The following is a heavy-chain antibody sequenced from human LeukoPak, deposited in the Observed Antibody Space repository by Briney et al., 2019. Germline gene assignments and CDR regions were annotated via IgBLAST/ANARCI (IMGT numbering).Heavy chain of an antibody. Sequence: SVKVSCKASGYTFTSYDINWVRQATGQGLEWMGKIIPILGIPNYAQKFQGRLTITADKSTSTAYMELSSLRSEDTAVYYCARGSGDFVYWGQGTLVTVSS. CDR1: GYTFTSYD. CDR2: IIPILGIP. V-gene: IGHV1-69*04. J-gene: IGHJ4*02. D-gene: IGHD3-10*01. CDR3: ARGSGDFVY.